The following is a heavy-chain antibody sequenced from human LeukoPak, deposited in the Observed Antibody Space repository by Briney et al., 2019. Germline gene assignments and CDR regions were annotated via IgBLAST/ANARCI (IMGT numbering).Heavy chain of an antibody. V-gene: IGHV1-18*01. CDR1: GYTFTSYG. Sequence: GASVKVSCKASGYTFTSYGISWARQAPGQGLEWMGWISAYNGNTNYAQKLQGRVTMTTDTSTSTAYMELRSLRSDDTAVYYCARDQLGYYDFWSGYYLQHTGDYFDYWGQGTLVTVSS. CDR2: ISAYNGNT. J-gene: IGHJ4*02. D-gene: IGHD3-3*01. CDR3: ARDQLGYYDFWSGYYLQHTGDYFDY.